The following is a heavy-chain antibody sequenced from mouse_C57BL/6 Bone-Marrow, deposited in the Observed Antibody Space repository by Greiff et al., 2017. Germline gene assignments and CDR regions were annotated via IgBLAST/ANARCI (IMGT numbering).Heavy chain of an antibody. CDR1: GYTFTSSW. V-gene: IGHV1-52*01. Sequence: QVQLQQPGAELVRPGSSVKLSCKASGYTFTSSWMHWVKQRPIPGLEWIGNIDPSDSETHYNQQFKDKATLPVDKSSSTAYMQLISLTSEDSAVYYFARREYYYVISPFAYWGQGTLVTVSA. J-gene: IGHJ3*01. CDR3: ARREYYYVISPFAY. D-gene: IGHD1-1*01. CDR2: IDPSDSET.